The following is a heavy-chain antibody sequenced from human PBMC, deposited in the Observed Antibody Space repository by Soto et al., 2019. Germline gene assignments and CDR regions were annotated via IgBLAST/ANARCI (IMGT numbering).Heavy chain of an antibody. V-gene: IGHV6-1*01. CDR1: GDSVSSNSAA. Sequence: SQTLSLTCAISGDSVSSNSAAWNWIRQSPSRGLEWLGRTYYRSKWYNDYAVSVKSRITINPDTSKSQFSLQLNSVTPEDTAVYYCAREPVKDVRWGDYYYYGMDVWGQGTTVTVSS. CDR3: AREPVKDVRWGDYYYYGMDV. D-gene: IGHD3-16*01. J-gene: IGHJ6*02. CDR2: TYYRSKWYN.